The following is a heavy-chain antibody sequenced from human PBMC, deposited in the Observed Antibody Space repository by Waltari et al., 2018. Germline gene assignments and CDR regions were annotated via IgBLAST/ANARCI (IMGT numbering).Heavy chain of an antibody. J-gene: IGHJ4*02. Sequence: EVQLVESGGGLVQPGGSLRLSCAASGFTFSSYEMKWVRQAPGKGVKWDSYISCSGSNINYSDSVKGRFTISRDSSRNTLHLQMNSLRAEDTAIYYCTKWLTAAGTGWFDCWGQGTLVTVSS. CDR3: TKWLTAAGTGWFDC. CDR1: GFTFSSYE. D-gene: IGHD6-13*01. V-gene: IGHV3-48*03. CDR2: ISCSGSNI.